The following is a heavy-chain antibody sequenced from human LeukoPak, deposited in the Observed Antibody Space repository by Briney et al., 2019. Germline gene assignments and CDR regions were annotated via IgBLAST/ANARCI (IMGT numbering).Heavy chain of an antibody. Sequence: PGGSLRLSCAASGFTYSSYGMHWVRQAPGKGLEWVAFIRYDGSNKYYADSVKGRFTISRDNSKNTLYLQVNSLRAEDTAVYYCAKDWSNSGGYFDYWGQGTLVTVSS. J-gene: IGHJ4*02. V-gene: IGHV3-30*02. CDR3: AKDWSNSGGYFDY. D-gene: IGHD6-19*01. CDR2: IRYDGSNK. CDR1: GFTYSSYG.